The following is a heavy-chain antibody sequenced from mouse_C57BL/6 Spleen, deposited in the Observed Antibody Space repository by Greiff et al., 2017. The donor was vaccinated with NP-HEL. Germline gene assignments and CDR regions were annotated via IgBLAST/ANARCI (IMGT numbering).Heavy chain of an antibody. CDR3: AREGDYGYDGGAWFAY. J-gene: IGHJ3*01. D-gene: IGHD2-2*01. Sequence: EVHLVESGGGLVKPGGSLKLSCAASGFTFSSYAMSWVRQTPEKRLEWVATISDGGSYTYYPDNVKGRFTISRDNAKNNLYLQMSHLKSEDTAMYYCAREGDYGYDGGAWFAYWGQGTLVTVSA. CDR2: ISDGGSYT. V-gene: IGHV5-4*01. CDR1: GFTFSSYA.